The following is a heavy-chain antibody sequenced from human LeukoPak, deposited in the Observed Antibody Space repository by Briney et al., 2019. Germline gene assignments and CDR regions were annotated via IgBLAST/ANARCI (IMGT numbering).Heavy chain of an antibody. CDR1: GFTFRSYD. Sequence: GGSLRLSCAASGFTFRSYDMHWVRQVTGKGLEWVSGVDTAGDAYYPASVKGRFTISGDNSKNTLYLQMNSLRAEDTAVYYCARDLTAMVTYWGQGTLVTVSS. J-gene: IGHJ4*02. V-gene: IGHV3-13*04. D-gene: IGHD5-18*01. CDR3: ARDLTAMVTY. CDR2: VDTAGDA.